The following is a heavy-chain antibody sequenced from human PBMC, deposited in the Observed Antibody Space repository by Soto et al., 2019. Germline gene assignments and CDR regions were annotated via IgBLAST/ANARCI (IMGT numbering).Heavy chain of an antibody. CDR3: ARAYNGIFYYYYYMDV. Sequence: AXVKVSCKASGYTFTSYDINWVRQATGQGLEWMGWMNPNSGNTGYAQKFQGRVTMTRNTSISTAYMELSSLRSEDTAVYYCARAYNGIFYYYYYMDVWGKGTTVTVSS. CDR1: GYTFTSYD. D-gene: IGHD1-1*01. CDR2: MNPNSGNT. V-gene: IGHV1-8*01. J-gene: IGHJ6*03.